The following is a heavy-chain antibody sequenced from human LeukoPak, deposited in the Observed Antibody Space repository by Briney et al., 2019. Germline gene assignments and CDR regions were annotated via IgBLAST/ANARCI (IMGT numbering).Heavy chain of an antibody. CDR2: IIPIFGTA. J-gene: IGHJ3*02. V-gene: IGHV1-69*06. CDR1: GGTFSSYA. D-gene: IGHD3-10*01. CDR3: ALWFGELSAFDI. Sequence: SVKVSCEASGGTFSSYAISWVRQAPGQGLEWMGGIIPIFGTANYAQKFQGRVTITADKSTSTAYMELSSLRSEDTAVYYCALWFGELSAFDIWGQGTMVTVSS.